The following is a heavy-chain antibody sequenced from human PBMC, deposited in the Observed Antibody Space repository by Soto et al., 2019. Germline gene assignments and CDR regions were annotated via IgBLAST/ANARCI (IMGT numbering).Heavy chain of an antibody. D-gene: IGHD3-22*01. Sequence: SETLSLTCTVSGGSISSYYWSWIRQSPGKGLEWIGYIYYSGSTNYNPSLKSRVTISVDTSKNQFSLKLSSVTAADTAVYYCARLPYYYDSSGYYFDYWGQGTLVTVSS. J-gene: IGHJ4*02. V-gene: IGHV4-59*01. CDR3: ARLPYYYDSSGYYFDY. CDR2: IYYSGST. CDR1: GGSISSYY.